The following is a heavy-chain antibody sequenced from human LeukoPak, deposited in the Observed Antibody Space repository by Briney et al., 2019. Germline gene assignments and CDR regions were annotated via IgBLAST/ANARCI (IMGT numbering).Heavy chain of an antibody. CDR3: ASYPPRRIAVAQHAFDI. Sequence: SETLSLTCTVSGGSISSYYWSWIRQPAGKGLEWIGEIYHSGSTNYNPSLKSRVTISVDKSKNQFSLKLSSVTAADTAVYYCASYPPRRIAVAQHAFDIWGQGTMVTVSS. CDR1: GGSISSYY. CDR2: IYHSGST. V-gene: IGHV4-59*12. D-gene: IGHD6-19*01. J-gene: IGHJ3*02.